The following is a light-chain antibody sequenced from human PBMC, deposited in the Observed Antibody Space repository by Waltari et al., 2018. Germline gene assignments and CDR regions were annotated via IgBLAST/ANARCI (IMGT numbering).Light chain of an antibody. J-gene: IGKJ1*01. CDR3: QHYVNLPVT. CDR1: QSVSRA. Sequence: EIALTQSPGTLSLSPGERATLSCRASQSVSRALAWYQQKPGQAPRLLIYAASTRATGVPDRFSGSGSGTDFSLTISRLDPEDFAVYYCQHYVNLPVTFGQGTKVKS. CDR2: AAS. V-gene: IGKV3-20*01.